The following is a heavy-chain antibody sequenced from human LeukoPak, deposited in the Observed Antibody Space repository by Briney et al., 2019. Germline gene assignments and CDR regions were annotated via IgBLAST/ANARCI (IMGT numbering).Heavy chain of an antibody. V-gene: IGHV1-2*02. Sequence: ASVKVPCKASGYTFTGYYMHWVRQAPGQGLEWMGWINPNSGGTNYAQKFQGRVTMTRDTSISTAYMELSRLRSDDTAVYYCAREGELYCGGDCYFDYWGQGTLVTVSS. CDR3: AREGELYCGGDCYFDY. J-gene: IGHJ4*02. CDR2: INPNSGGT. D-gene: IGHD2-21*02. CDR1: GYTFTGYY.